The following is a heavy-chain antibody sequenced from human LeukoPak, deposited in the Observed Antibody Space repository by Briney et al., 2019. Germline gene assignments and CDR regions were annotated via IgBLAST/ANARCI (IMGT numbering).Heavy chain of an antibody. Sequence: GGSVRLSCAASGFTFSSYAMTCVPQAPGKRLEWVAVISSTGGSRYYAEYLKGRFTISRDNSKDMLYLQMNSLRPEDTAIYYCAKVADGSSWCFYLYYMDVWGKGTTVAVSS. CDR3: AKVADGSSWCFYLYYMDV. CDR2: ISSTGGSR. CDR1: GFTFSSYA. D-gene: IGHD6-13*01. V-gene: IGHV3-23*01. J-gene: IGHJ6*03.